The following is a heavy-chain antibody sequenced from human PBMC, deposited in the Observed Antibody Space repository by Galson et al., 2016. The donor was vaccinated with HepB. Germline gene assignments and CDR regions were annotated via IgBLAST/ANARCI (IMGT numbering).Heavy chain of an antibody. V-gene: IGHV3-21*01. CDR3: ARDACGGDCYSRPFDI. CDR2: ITTGSIFI. Sequence: SLRLSCAASGFTFSSYSINWVRQAPGKGLEWISSITTGSIFIYYADSVRGRFTISRDDANNSLYLQMNSLRADDTAIYYCARDACGGDCYSRPFDIWGQGTMVTVSS. D-gene: IGHD2-21*02. J-gene: IGHJ3*02. CDR1: GFTFSSYS.